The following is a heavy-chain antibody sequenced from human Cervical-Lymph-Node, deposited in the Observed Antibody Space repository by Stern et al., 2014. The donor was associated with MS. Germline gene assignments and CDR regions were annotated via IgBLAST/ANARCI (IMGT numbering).Heavy chain of an antibody. CDR1: GFTFSDYY. J-gene: IGHJ3*02. V-gene: IGHV3-11*01. Sequence: QVQLVQSGGGLVKPGGSLRLSCAASGFTFSDYYMSWIRQAPGKGLEWVSYISSRGSTIYSADYVQGRFTISRGNATDSPYLQMRSLRAEDTAVYYCARVERNEDAFDIGGQGPMVTVSS. CDR2: ISSRGSTI. CDR3: ARVERNEDAFDI. D-gene: IGHD1-14*01.